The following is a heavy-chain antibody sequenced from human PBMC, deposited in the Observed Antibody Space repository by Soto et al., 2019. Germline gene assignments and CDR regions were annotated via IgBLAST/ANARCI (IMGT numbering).Heavy chain of an antibody. J-gene: IGHJ6*03. V-gene: IGHV3-21*01. CDR3: ARDMAVEPWPAGISHYYMDV. Sequence: GGSLRLSCAASGFTFSSYSMNWVRQAPGKGLEWVSSISSSSSYIYYADSVKGRFTISRDNAKNSLYLQMNSLRAEDTAVYYCARDMAVEPWPAGISHYYMDVWGKGTTVTVSS. CDR1: GFTFSSYS. CDR2: ISSSSSYI. D-gene: IGHD2-2*01.